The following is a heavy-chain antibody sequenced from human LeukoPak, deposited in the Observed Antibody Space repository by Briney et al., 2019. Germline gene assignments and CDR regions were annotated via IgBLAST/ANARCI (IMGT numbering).Heavy chain of an antibody. V-gene: IGHV4-39*01. CDR1: GGSIRSSSYD. CDR2: IHYSEIT. CDR3: ARRNYGDYGGAFDI. D-gene: IGHD4-17*01. Sequence: SETLFLTWTVSGGSIRSSSYDAGWIRQPPGKGLERIGRIHYSEITYYHPSLKSRVTISVDTPKHQFSLKLSSVTAADTAVYYCARRNYGDYGGAFDIWGQGTMVTVSS. J-gene: IGHJ3*02.